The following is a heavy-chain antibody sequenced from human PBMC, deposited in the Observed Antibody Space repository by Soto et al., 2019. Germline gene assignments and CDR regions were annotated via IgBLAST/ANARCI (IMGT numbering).Heavy chain of an antibody. CDR1: GGSISSYY. J-gene: IGHJ4*02. CDR2: IYYSGST. V-gene: IGHV4-59*08. Sequence: ETLSLTCTVSGGSISSYYWSWIRQPPGKGLEWIGYIYYSGSTNYNPSLKSRVTISVDTSKNQFSLKLSSVTAADTAVYYCAGYEPYSSGLDYWGQGTLVTVSS. D-gene: IGHD6-19*01. CDR3: AGYEPYSSGLDY.